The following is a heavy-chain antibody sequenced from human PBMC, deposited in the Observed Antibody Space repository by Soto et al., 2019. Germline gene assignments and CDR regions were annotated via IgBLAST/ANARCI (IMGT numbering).Heavy chain of an antibody. CDR1: GFSFSRDG. CDR2: ISWDGLAQ. D-gene: IGHD1-1*01. Sequence: VQLVESGGGVVQPGRSLRLLCEASGFSFSRDGMHWVRQAPGMGLDWVAVISWDGLAQYYADSVKGRFTISRDNSQSRLYLQMNSLRTEDTAIYYCAKETIQVGGPNYFDYWGQGALVTVSS. V-gene: IGHV3-30*18. CDR3: AKETIQVGGPNYFDY. J-gene: IGHJ4*02.